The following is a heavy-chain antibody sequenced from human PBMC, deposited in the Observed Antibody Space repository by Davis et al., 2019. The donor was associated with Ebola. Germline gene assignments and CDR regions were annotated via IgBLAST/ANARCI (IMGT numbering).Heavy chain of an antibody. CDR2: IWYDGSNK. V-gene: IGHV3-33*01. J-gene: IGHJ3*02. Sequence: GESLKISCAASGFNFRSYGMHWVRQAPGKGLEWVAVIWYDGSNKYYADSVKGRFTISRDNAKNSLYLQMNSLRAEDTAVYYCARWGAYCSSTSCPPARAFDIWGQGTMVTVSS. CDR3: ARWGAYCSSTSCPPARAFDI. D-gene: IGHD2-2*01. CDR1: GFNFRSYG.